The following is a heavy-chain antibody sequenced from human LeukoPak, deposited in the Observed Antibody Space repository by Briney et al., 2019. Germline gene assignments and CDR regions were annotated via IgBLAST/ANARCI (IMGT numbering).Heavy chain of an antibody. V-gene: IGHV3-74*01. J-gene: IGHJ4*02. CDR3: ARGPNSDWSGLDF. Sequence: GGSLRLSCAASGFTFSSYSMNWVRQAPGKGLVWVSRNSPTGSTTSYADSVKGRFTVSRDNAKNTLYLQVNNLRAEDTAVYYCARGPNSDWSGLDFWGQGTLLTVSS. CDR2: NSPTGSTT. CDR1: GFTFSSYS. D-gene: IGHD3-9*01.